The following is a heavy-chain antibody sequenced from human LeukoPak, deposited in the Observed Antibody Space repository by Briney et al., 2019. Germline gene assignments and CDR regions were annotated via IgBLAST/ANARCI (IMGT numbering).Heavy chain of an antibody. CDR2: ISGSGGST. D-gene: IGHD1-26*01. Sequence: GGSLRLSCAASGFTFSSYAMSWVRQAPGKGLEWVSAISGSGGSTYYADSVKGRFTISRDNSKNTLYLQMNSLRAEDTAVYYCAKDLGGYSGELYAFDIWGQGTMVTVSS. CDR1: GFTFSSYA. V-gene: IGHV3-23*01. CDR3: AKDLGGYSGELYAFDI. J-gene: IGHJ3*02.